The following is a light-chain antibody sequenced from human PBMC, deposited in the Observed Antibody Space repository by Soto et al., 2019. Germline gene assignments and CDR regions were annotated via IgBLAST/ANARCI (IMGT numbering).Light chain of an antibody. CDR1: QSVSSY. V-gene: IGKV3-11*01. J-gene: IGKJ4*01. Sequence: EIVLTQSPATLSLSPGERATLSCRASQSVSSYLAWYQQKPGQAPRLLIYDASTRATGIPARFIGSGSGTDFTLTISSLEPEDFAVYYCQQRSNWPPLTFGGGTKVEIK. CDR2: DAS. CDR3: QQRSNWPPLT.